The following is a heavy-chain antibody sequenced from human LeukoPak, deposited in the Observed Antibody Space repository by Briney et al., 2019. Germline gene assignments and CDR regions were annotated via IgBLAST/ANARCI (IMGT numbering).Heavy chain of an antibody. V-gene: IGHV3-21*04. D-gene: IGHD1-26*01. CDR2: ISSSSSYI. Sequence: GGSLRLSCAASGFTVSSNYMTWVRQAPGKGLEWVSSISSSSSYIYYADSVKGRFTISRDNSKNTLYLQMNSLRAEDTAVYYCARASGSYYLFDYWGQGTLVTVSS. CDR1: GFTVSSNY. CDR3: ARASGSYYLFDY. J-gene: IGHJ4*02.